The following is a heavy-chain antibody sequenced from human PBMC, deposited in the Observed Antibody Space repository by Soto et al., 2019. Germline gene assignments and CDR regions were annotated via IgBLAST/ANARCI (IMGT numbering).Heavy chain of an antibody. CDR1: GYTFTGYY. CDR3: ARDERAAAGTGPGDY. V-gene: IGHV1-2*04. J-gene: IGHJ4*02. CDR2: INPNSGGT. Sequence: ASVKVSCRASGYTFTGYYMHGVRQAPGQGLEWMGWINPNSGGTNYAQKFQGWVTMTRDTSISTAYMELSRLRSDDTAVYYCARDERAAAGTGPGDYLGQGTLLTVCS. D-gene: IGHD6-13*01.